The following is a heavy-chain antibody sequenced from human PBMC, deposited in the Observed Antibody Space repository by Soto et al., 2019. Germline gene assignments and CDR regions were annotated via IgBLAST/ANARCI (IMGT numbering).Heavy chain of an antibody. V-gene: IGHV4-31*03. Sequence: TCTVSGGPITIGGYSWSWIRQLPGKGLEWIGYIYYSGSSYYSPSLKSRVTISLDTSRNQFSLNLISVTAADTAVYYCARGGDFDGMDVWGQGTTVTVSS. CDR1: GGPITIGGYS. J-gene: IGHJ6*02. CDR2: IYYSGSS. CDR3: ARGGDFDGMDV. D-gene: IGHD3-3*01.